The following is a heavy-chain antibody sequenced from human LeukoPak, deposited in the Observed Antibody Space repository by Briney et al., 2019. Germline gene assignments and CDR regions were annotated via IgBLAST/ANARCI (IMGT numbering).Heavy chain of an antibody. CDR2: ISAYNDNT. J-gene: IGHJ5*02. CDR3: ARAPDFSMVRGVFNWFDP. D-gene: IGHD3-10*01. CDR1: GYTFTSYG. Sequence: ASVKVSCKASGYTFTSYGISWVRQAPGQGLEWMGWISAYNDNTNYAQKLQGRVTMTTDTSTSTAYMELRSLRSDDTAVYYCARAPDFSMVRGVFNWFDPWGQGTLVTVSS. V-gene: IGHV1-18*01.